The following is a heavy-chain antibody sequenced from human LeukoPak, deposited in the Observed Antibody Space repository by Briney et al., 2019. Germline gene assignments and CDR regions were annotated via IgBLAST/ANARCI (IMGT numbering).Heavy chain of an antibody. CDR3: AIVRYCGSDCYFAVDAFDI. CDR1: GYTFTSYG. V-gene: IGHV1-18*01. Sequence: ASVKVSCKASGYTFTSYGISWVRQAPGQGLEWMGWISAYNGNTNYAQKLQGRVTMTTDTSTSTAYMELRSLRSVDTAVYYCAIVRYCGSDCYFAVDAFDIWGQGTMVTVSS. CDR2: ISAYNGNT. J-gene: IGHJ3*02. D-gene: IGHD2-21*02.